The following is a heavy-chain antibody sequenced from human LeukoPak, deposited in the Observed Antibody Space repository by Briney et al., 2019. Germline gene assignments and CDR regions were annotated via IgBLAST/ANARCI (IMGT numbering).Heavy chain of an antibody. V-gene: IGHV3-53*01. CDR2: IYSGGST. D-gene: IGHD6-19*01. CDR1: GFTVSSNY. Sequence: QPRGPLRLSCAASGFTVSSNYMSWVRQAPGKGLEGVSVIYSGGSTYYADSVKGRFTISRDNSKNTLYLQMNSLRAEDTAVYYCAKSSSGWHDSNYYYYMDVWGKGTTVTVSS. CDR3: AKSSSGWHDSNYYYYMDV. J-gene: IGHJ6*03.